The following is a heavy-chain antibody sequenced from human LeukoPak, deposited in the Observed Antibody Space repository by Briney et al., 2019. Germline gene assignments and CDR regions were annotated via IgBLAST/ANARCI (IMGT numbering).Heavy chain of an antibody. CDR3: AKDFQGIVGATQIDF. Sequence: SGGSLRLSCAASGFTFDDYAMHWARQAPGKGLEWVSGISWNRGSIGYADSVKGRFTISRDNSKNSLYLQMNSLRTEDTAFYYCAKDFQGIVGATQIDFWGQGTLVTVSS. CDR2: ISWNRGSI. CDR1: GFTFDDYA. J-gene: IGHJ4*02. V-gene: IGHV3-9*01. D-gene: IGHD1-26*01.